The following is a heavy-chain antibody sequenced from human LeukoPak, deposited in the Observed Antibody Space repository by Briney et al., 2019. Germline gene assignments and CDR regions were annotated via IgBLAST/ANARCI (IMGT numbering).Heavy chain of an antibody. J-gene: IGHJ4*02. CDR3: TGDLTPGGDGYFDY. CDR2: IPYDGSNK. V-gene: IGHV3-30*03. Sequence: GGSLRLSCAASGFTFSSYGMHWVRQAPGKGLEWVAVIPYDGSNKYYADSVKGRFTISRDSSKNTLYLQMNSLRPDDTAVYYWTGDLTPGGDGYFDYWIQGTLVTVSA. D-gene: IGHD2-21*01. CDR1: GFTFSSYG.